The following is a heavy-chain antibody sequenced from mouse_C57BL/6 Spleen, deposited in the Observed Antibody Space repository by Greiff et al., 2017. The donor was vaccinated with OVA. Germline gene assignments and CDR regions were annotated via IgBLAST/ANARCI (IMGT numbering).Heavy chain of an antibody. V-gene: IGHV1-39*01. J-gene: IGHJ4*01. CDR2: INPNYGTT. CDR1: GYSFTDYN. D-gene: IGHD2-4*01. CDR3: AREGLRSGIDY. Sequence: VQLKESGPELVKPGASVKISCKASGYSFTDYNMNWVKQSNGKSLEWIGVINPNYGTTSYNQKFKGKATLTVDQSSRTAYMQLNNLSSEDTAVYYCAREGLRSGIDYWGQGTSVTVSS.